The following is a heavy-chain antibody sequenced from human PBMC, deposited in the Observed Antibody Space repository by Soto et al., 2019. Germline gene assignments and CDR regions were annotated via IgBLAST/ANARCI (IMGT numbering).Heavy chain of an antibody. V-gene: IGHV1-2*02. D-gene: IGHD3-3*02. CDR2: INPNSGGT. J-gene: IGHJ5*02. Sequence: ASVKVSCKASGYTFTSYGISWVRQAPGQGLEWMGWINPNSGGTNYAQKFQGRVTMTRDTSISTAYMELSRLRSDDTAVYYCARETAFLEGHKWFDPWGQGTLVTVSS. CDR3: ARETAFLEGHKWFDP. CDR1: GYTFTSYG.